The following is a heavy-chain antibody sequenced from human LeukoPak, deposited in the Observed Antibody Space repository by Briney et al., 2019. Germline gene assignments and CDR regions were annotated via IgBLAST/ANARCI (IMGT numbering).Heavy chain of an antibody. V-gene: IGHV4-4*07. CDR3: ARSRGNYDFWSGYYFYYYYMDV. Sequence: SETLSLTCTVSGGSISSYYWSWIRQPAGKGLEWIGRIYTSGSTNYNPSLKSRVTMSVDTSKNQFSLKLSSVTAADTAVYYCARSRGNYDFWSGYYFYYYYMDVWGKGTRSPSP. CDR1: GGSISSYY. CDR2: IYTSGST. D-gene: IGHD3-3*01. J-gene: IGHJ6*03.